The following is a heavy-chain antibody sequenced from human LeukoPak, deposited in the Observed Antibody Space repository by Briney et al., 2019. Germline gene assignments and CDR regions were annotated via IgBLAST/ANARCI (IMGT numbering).Heavy chain of an antibody. CDR3: ASSYDYVWGSYPLGY. V-gene: IGHV4-39*07. CDR1: GGSISSNSYY. Sequence: SETLSLTCAVSGGSISSNSYYWGWIRQPPGKGLEWIGSIYYSGSTYYNPSLKSRVTISVDTSKNQFSLKLSSVTAADTAVYYCASSYDYVWGSYPLGYWGQGTLVTVSS. D-gene: IGHD3-16*02. CDR2: IYYSGST. J-gene: IGHJ4*02.